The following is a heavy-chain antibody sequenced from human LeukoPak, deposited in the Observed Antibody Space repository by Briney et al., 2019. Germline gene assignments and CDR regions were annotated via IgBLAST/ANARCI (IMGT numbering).Heavy chain of an antibody. Sequence: GGSLRLSCAASGFTFSSYWMHWVRQAPGKGLVWVSRINSDGSSTSYADSVKGRFTISRDNAKNTLYLQMNSLRAEDTAVYYCARSRQADIVAYFDYWAQGTLVTLSS. J-gene: IGHJ4*02. CDR2: INSDGSST. CDR3: ARSRQADIVAYFDY. CDR1: GFTFSSYW. D-gene: IGHD5-12*01. V-gene: IGHV3-74*01.